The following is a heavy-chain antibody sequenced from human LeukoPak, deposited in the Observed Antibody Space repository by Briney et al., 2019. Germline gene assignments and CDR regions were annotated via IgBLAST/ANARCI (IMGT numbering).Heavy chain of an antibody. J-gene: IGHJ5*02. D-gene: IGHD6-19*01. Sequence: SVKVSCKASGGTFSSYAISWVRQAPGQGLEWMGGIIPIFGTANYAQKFQGRVTITADESTSTAYMELSSLRSEDTAVYYCARDSGSGYNWFDPWGQGTLVTVFS. CDR2: IIPIFGTA. CDR3: ARDSGSGYNWFDP. V-gene: IGHV1-69*13. CDR1: GGTFSSYA.